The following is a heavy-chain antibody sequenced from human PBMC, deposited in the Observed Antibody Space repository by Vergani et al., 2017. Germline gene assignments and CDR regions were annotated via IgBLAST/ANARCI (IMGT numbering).Heavy chain of an antibody. CDR3: AKGGDIVVVPGARVNYMDV. V-gene: IGHV3-53*05. D-gene: IGHD2-2*01. CDR2: IYSGGST. J-gene: IGHJ6*03. CDR1: GFTVSSNY. Sequence: EVQLVETGGGLIQPGGSLRLSCAASGFTVSSNYMSWVRQAPGKRLEWVSIIYSGGSTYYAESVKGRLTISRDNSDNTLYVQMNSLRVEDTAVYYCAKGGDIVVVPGARVNYMDVWGKGTTVTVSS.